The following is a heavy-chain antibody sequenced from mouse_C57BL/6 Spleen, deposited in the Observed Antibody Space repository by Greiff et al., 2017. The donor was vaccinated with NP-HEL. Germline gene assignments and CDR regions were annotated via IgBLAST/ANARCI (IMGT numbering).Heavy chain of an antibody. CDR2: ISDGGSYT. J-gene: IGHJ4*01. Sequence: DVMLVESGGGLVKPGGSLKLSCAASGFTFSSYAMSWVRQTPEKRLEWVATISDGGSYTYYPDNVKGRFTISRDNAKNNLYLQMSHLKSEDTAMYYCARGGLRYYAMDYWGQGTSVTVSS. CDR3: ARGGLRYYAMDY. D-gene: IGHD1-1*01. CDR1: GFTFSSYA. V-gene: IGHV5-4*03.